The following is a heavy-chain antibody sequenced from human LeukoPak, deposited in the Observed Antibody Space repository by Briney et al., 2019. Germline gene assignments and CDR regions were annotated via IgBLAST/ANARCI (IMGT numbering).Heavy chain of an antibody. CDR1: GGSISSSSYY. D-gene: IGHD4-17*01. Sequence: SETLSLTCTVSGGSISSSSYYWGWIRQPPGKGLEWIGSIYYSGSTYYDPSLKSRVTISVDTSKNQFSLKLSSVTAADTAVYYCAITTVTTGVEFDYWGQGTLVTVSS. CDR2: IYYSGST. J-gene: IGHJ4*02. V-gene: IGHV4-39*01. CDR3: AITTVTTGVEFDY.